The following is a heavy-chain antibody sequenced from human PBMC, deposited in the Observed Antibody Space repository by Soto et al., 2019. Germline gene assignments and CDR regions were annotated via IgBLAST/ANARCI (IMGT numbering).Heavy chain of an antibody. D-gene: IGHD2-21*01. CDR2: IHYSGTP. Sequence: SETLSFTCSVSGDSISSSSQYWGWIRQPPGKGLEWIGSIHYSGTPYYNPSLKSRVTIFVDTSKNQLSLKLSSVTAADTAVYYCARHWIAGSSIPWGQGTLVTVSS. CDR3: ARHWIAGSSIP. V-gene: IGHV4-39*01. CDR1: GDSISSSSQY. J-gene: IGHJ5*02.